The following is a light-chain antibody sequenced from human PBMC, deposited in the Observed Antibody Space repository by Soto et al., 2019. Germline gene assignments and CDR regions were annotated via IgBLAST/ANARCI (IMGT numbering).Light chain of an antibody. Sequence: ELVLTQSPGTLSLSPGERATLSCRAGQSVSSSYLAWYQQKPGQSPRLLLHDDSTRATGIPDRFSGSGSGTDLTLTISRLEPEDFAVYFCQKYSRSPPTCGQGTKVDIK. CDR1: QSVSSSY. V-gene: IGKV3-20*01. J-gene: IGKJ1*01. CDR3: QKYSRSPPT. CDR2: DDS.